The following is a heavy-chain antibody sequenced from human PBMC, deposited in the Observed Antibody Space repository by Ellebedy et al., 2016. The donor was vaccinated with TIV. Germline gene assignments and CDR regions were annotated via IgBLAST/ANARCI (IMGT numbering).Heavy chain of an antibody. CDR3: ARNENRDTMVRGVIITSRMDYYYGMDV. V-gene: IGHV1-69*13. CDR1: GGTFSSYA. CDR2: IIPIFGTA. Sequence: SVQVSCXASGGTFSSYAISWVRQAPGQGLEWMGGIIPIFGTANYAQKFQGRVTITADESTSTAYMELSSLRSEDTAVYYCARNENRDTMVRGVIITSRMDYYYGMDVWGQGTTVTVSS. J-gene: IGHJ6*02. D-gene: IGHD3-10*01.